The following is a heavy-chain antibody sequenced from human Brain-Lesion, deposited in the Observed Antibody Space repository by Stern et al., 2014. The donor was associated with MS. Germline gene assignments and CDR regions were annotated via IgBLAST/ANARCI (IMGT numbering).Heavy chain of an antibody. CDR3: ARHDGWLPHY. Sequence: QLQLQESGPGLVKPSETLSLTCSVSGGYISRSTYYWGWIRQPPGKGLEWIGSIYYSGTTYYNPSLKSRVTIDTSTNPLSLRLPPGTAADTAVYYCARHDGWLPHYWSQGTLVTVSS. V-gene: IGHV4-39*01. CDR1: GGYISRSTYY. CDR2: IYYSGTT. J-gene: IGHJ4*02. D-gene: IGHD5-12*01.